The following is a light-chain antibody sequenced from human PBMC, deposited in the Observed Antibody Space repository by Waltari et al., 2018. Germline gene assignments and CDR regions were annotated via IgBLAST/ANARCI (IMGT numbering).Light chain of an antibody. CDR3: QQYYSTPQA. CDR2: WAS. Sequence: DIVMTQSPDSLAVSLGERATINCKSSQSVLYSSNNKNYLAWYQQKPGRPPRLLIYWASTRESGVPDRFSGSGSGTDFTLTISSLQAEDVALYYCQQYYSTPQAFGQGTKVEI. CDR1: QSVLYSSNNKNY. J-gene: IGKJ1*01. V-gene: IGKV4-1*01.